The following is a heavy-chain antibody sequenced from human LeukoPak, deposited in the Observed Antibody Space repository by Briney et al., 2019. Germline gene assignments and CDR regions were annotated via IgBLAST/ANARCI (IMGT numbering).Heavy chain of an antibody. D-gene: IGHD2-2*01. J-gene: IGHJ4*02. CDR3: STEDKYCSTTTCGDY. V-gene: IGHV1-2*02. CDR2: IKPTSGDS. CDR1: GYTFTAYY. Sequence: ALVKVSCKASGYTFTAYYVHWVRQAPGQGLEWMGYIKPTSGDSNYAQKFLDRVTMTRDTSISTAYLELSRLTSDDTAVYYCSTEDKYCSTTTCGDYWGQGTLVTVSS.